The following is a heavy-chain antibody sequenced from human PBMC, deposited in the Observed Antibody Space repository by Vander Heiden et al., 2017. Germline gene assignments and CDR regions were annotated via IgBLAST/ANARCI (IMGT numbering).Heavy chain of an antibody. D-gene: IGHD3-16*02. V-gene: IGHV3-23*01. CDR3: GPEPGLWLGELSSNFDY. CDR2: ISGSGGST. J-gene: IGHJ4*02. Sequence: EVQLLESGGGLVQPGGSLRLSCAASGFTFSSYAMSWVRQAPGKGLEWVSAISGSGGSTYYADSVKGRFTISRDNSKNTLYLQMNSLRAEDTAVYYCGPEPGLWLGELSSNFDYWGQGTLVTVSS. CDR1: GFTFSSYA.